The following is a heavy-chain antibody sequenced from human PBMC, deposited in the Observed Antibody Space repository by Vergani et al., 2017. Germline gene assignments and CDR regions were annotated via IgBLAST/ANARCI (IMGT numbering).Heavy chain of an antibody. CDR2: VYTSGST. V-gene: IGHV4-39*07. J-gene: IGHJ6*02. D-gene: IGHD1/OR15-1a*01. CDR3: ARGNSAYPSSGMDV. Sequence: QLQLQESGPGLVKPSETLSLTCTVSGVSIGSNSYYWGWIRQPPGKGLEWIGRVYTSGSTNYNPSLKSRVTMSVDTSKNQFSLKLSSVTATDTAVYYCARGNSAYPSSGMDVWGQGTTVIVSS. CDR1: GVSIGSNSYY.